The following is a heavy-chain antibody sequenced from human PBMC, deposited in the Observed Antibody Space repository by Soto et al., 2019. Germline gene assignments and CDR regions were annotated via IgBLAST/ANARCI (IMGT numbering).Heavy chain of an antibody. D-gene: IGHD3-3*01. Sequence: QVQLVQSGAEVKKPGSSVKVSCKASGGTFSSYAISWVRQAPGQGLEWMGGIIPIFGTANYAQKFQGRVTITADESTSTAYMELGSLRSEDTAVYYCARSAAPYDFWSGYYPSYYYYGMDVWGQGTTVTVSS. CDR1: GGTFSSYA. CDR3: ARSAAPYDFWSGYYPSYYYYGMDV. CDR2: IIPIFGTA. J-gene: IGHJ6*02. V-gene: IGHV1-69*01.